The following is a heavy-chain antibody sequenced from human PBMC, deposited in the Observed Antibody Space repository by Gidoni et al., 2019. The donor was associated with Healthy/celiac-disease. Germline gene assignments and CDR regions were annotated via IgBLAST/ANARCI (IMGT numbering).Heavy chain of an antibody. CDR1: GGSFSGYY. D-gene: IGHD6-19*01. Sequence: QVQLQQWGAGLLKPSETLSLTCAVYGGSFSGYYWSWIRQPPGKGLEWIGEINHSGSTNYNPSLKSRVTISVDTSKNQFSLKLSSVTAADTAVYYCARLRGWLKPNWFDPWGQGTLVTVSS. CDR2: INHSGST. J-gene: IGHJ5*02. CDR3: ARLRGWLKPNWFDP. V-gene: IGHV4-34*01.